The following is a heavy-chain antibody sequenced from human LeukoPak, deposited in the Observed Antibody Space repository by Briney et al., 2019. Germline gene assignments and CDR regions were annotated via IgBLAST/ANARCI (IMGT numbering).Heavy chain of an antibody. CDR3: ARAGYGDSDFDY. D-gene: IGHD4-17*01. J-gene: IGHJ4*02. Sequence: SETLSLTCAVYGGSFSGYYWSWIRQPPGKGLEWIGEINHSGSTNYSPSLRSRVTISLDTSRNQFSLKLNSVTAADTAVYYCARAGYGDSDFDYWGQGTLVTASS. CDR1: GGSFSGYY. CDR2: INHSGST. V-gene: IGHV4-34*01.